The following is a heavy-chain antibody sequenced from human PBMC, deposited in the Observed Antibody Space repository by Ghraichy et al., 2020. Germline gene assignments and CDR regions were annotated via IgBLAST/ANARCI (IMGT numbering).Heavy chain of an antibody. CDR1: GFTFNIYV. CDR2: ISGSGGST. J-gene: IGHJ4*02. CDR3: AKDRSLYDFWRNPVDY. V-gene: IGHV3-23*01. Sequence: GESLNISCAASGFTFNIYVMSWVRQAPGKGLEWVSAISGSGGSTYYADSVKGRFTISRENSRSTLYLHMDSLRAEDTAVYYCAKDRSLYDFWRNPVDYWGQGTLVTVSS. D-gene: IGHD3-3*01.